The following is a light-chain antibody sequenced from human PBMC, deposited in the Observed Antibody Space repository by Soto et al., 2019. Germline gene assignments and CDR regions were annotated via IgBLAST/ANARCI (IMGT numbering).Light chain of an antibody. CDR2: KAS. V-gene: IGKV1-5*03. Sequence: DIQMTQSPSTLSASVGDRVTITCRASQNINSWLAWYQQKPGKAPKLLIYKASSLESGVPSRFSGSGSGPEFTLTISSLQPDDFAAYYCQKYEIYPITFVHGTRLEIK. CDR3: QKYEIYPIT. J-gene: IGKJ5*01. CDR1: QNINSW.